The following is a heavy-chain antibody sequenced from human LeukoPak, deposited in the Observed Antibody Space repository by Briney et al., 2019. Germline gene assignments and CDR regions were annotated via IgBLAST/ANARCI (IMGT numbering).Heavy chain of an antibody. CDR1: GFTFSSYG. V-gene: IGHV3-30*02. D-gene: IGHD6-19*01. CDR3: AKGTPYSSGWYSFDY. J-gene: IGHJ4*02. Sequence: GGSLRLSCAASGFTFSSYGMHWVRQAPGKGLEWVALIRYDGSNKYYADSVKGRFTISRDNSKNTLYLQMNSLRAEDTAVYYCAKGTPYSSGWYSFDYWGQGTLVTVSS. CDR2: IRYDGSNK.